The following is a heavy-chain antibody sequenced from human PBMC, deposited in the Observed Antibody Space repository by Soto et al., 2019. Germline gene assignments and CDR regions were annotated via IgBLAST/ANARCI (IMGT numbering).Heavy chain of an antibody. J-gene: IGHJ4*02. CDR1: GGSISSYY. Sequence: QVQLQESGPGLVKPSETLSLTCTVSGGSISSYYWGWIRQPPGKGLEWIGYIYFSGSTKYNPSLKSRFTISEDTSKNLFSLRLSSVTAADTAVYYCARLRRGYDSSGYYYFDYWGQGTLVTVFS. V-gene: IGHV4-59*01. CDR3: ARLRRGYDSSGYYYFDY. CDR2: IYFSGST. D-gene: IGHD3-22*01.